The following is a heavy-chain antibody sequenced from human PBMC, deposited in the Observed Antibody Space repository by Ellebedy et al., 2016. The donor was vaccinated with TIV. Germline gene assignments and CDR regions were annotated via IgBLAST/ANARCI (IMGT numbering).Heavy chain of an antibody. CDR3: ARASPTMAYAFDI. V-gene: IGHV4-31*03. CDR2: IHYRGSA. Sequence: SETLSLXCTVSGGSISSGGYFWSWIRQHPGKGLEWIGYIHYRGSAYNNPSLKSRLTMAVDMSMNQFSLRLYSVTAADTAVYYCARASPTMAYAFDIWGQGTMVTVSS. D-gene: IGHD3-10*01. CDR1: GGSISSGGYF. J-gene: IGHJ3*02.